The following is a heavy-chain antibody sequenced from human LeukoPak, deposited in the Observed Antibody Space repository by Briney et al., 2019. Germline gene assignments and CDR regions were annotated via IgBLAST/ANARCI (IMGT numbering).Heavy chain of an antibody. Sequence: PGGSLRLSCAASGFTFSDYYMSWIRQAPGKGLEWVSYTSSSGSYTNYADSVKGRFTISRDNAQNPLYLQMNSLRVEDTAIYFCARDRHTNGQFDYWGQGTLVTVSS. CDR1: GFTFSDYY. D-gene: IGHD2-8*01. V-gene: IGHV3-11*06. CDR3: ARDRHTNGQFDY. J-gene: IGHJ4*02. CDR2: TSSSGSYT.